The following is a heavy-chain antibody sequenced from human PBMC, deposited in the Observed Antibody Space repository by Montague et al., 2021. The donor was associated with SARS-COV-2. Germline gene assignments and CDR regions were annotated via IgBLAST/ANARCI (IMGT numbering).Heavy chain of an antibody. D-gene: IGHD5-12*01. Sequence: SETLSLTCTVSGGSISSSNYYWDWNRQPPGKGLEWIGSIYDSGSTYYNPSLKSRVTISVDTSENHFSLKLSSVTAADTAVYYCARRGRKLLPVATTIGGFDIWGQGTMVTVSS. CDR3: ARRGRKLLPVATTIGGFDI. CDR2: IYDSGST. J-gene: IGHJ3*02. V-gene: IGHV4-39*02. CDR1: GGSISSSNYY.